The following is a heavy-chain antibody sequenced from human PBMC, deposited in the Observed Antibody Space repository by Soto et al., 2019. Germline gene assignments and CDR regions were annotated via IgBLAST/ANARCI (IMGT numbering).Heavy chain of an antibody. Sequence: GGSLRLSCAASGFTFSSYAMSWVRQAPGKGLEWVSAISGSGGSTYYADSVKGRFTISGDNSKNTLYLQMNSLRAEDTAVYYCAKGVVVVVASASRRYNWFDPWGQGTLVTVSS. V-gene: IGHV3-23*01. CDR2: ISGSGGST. CDR1: GFTFSSYA. D-gene: IGHD2-15*01. J-gene: IGHJ5*02. CDR3: AKGVVVVVASASRRYNWFDP.